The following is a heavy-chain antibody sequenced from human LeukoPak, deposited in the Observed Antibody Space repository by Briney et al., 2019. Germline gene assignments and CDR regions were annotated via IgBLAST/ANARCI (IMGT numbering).Heavy chain of an antibody. J-gene: IGHJ6*03. D-gene: IGHD2-2*02. CDR3: ARGIVVVPAAIFHLWYYYYMDV. CDR2: INHSGST. V-gene: IGHV4-34*01. Sequence: PSETLSLTCAVYGGSFSGYYWSWIRQPPGKGLEWIGEINHSGSTNYNPSLKSRVTISVDTSKNQFSLKLSSVTAADTAVYYCARGIVVVPAAIFHLWYYYYMDVWGKGTTVTVSS. CDR1: GGSFSGYY.